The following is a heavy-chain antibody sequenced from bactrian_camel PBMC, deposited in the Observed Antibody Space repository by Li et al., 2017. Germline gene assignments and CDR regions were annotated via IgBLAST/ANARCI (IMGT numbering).Heavy chain of an antibody. V-gene: IGHV3S31*01. J-gene: IGHJ4*01. D-gene: IGHD3*01. CDR1: YTRRPNY. Sequence: DVQLVESGGGSVQAGGSLRLSCTYTRRPNYVTWFRQGPGNGREGVASIYTGGGDGYYADPVKGRFAISQDNAKNTLHLQMNNLKSEDSGMYICAADGCRISWDLALEEYYNYWGRRGTQVTVS. CDR2: IYTGGGDG.